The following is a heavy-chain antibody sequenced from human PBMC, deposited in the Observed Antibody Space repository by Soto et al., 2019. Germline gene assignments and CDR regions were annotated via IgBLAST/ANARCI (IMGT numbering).Heavy chain of an antibody. D-gene: IGHD3-10*01. CDR3: ARDSFSYGSGSYSNWFDP. J-gene: IGHJ5*02. CDR1: GGSISSYY. V-gene: IGHV4-59*01. CDR2: IYYSGST. Sequence: SETLSLTCTVSGGSISSYYWSWIRQPPGKGLEWIGYIYYSGSTNYNPSLKSRVTISVDTSKNQFSLKLSSVTAADTAVYYCARDSFSYGSGSYSNWFDPWGQGTLVTVSS.